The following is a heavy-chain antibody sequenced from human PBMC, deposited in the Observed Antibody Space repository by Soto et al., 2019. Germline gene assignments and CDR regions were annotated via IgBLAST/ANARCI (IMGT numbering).Heavy chain of an antibody. D-gene: IGHD2-15*01. CDR3: ATGGYCSGGSCYTLSSYYYYGMDV. Sequence: QVQLVQSGAEVKKPGASVKVSCKASGYTFTSYGISWVRQAPGHGLEWMGWISAYNGNTNYAQKLQGRVTMTTDTSTSTAYMELRSLRSDDTAVYYCATGGYCSGGSCYTLSSYYYYGMDVWGQGTTVTVSS. V-gene: IGHV1-18*04. J-gene: IGHJ6*02. CDR1: GYTFTSYG. CDR2: ISAYNGNT.